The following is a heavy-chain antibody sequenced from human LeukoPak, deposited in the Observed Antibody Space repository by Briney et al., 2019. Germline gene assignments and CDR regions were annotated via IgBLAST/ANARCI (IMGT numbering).Heavy chain of an antibody. V-gene: IGHV1-8*01. CDR1: GYPFTRYE. CDR3: ARDLIAAAGSD. D-gene: IGHD6-13*01. J-gene: IGHJ4*02. Sequence: GASVKVSSKPSGYPFTRYEINWVRQATGQGLEWMAWMNPNSGNTGYAQKFQGRVTMTRNTSISTAYMELSSLRSEDTAVYYCARDLIAAAGSDWGQGTLVTVSS. CDR2: MNPNSGNT.